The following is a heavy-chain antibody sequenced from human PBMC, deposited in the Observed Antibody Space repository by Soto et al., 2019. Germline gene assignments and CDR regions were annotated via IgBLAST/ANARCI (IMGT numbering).Heavy chain of an antibody. CDR1: GYTFTNYG. V-gene: IGHV1-18*01. CDR2: IRPDSGDT. CDR3: SRDRSTGDY. Sequence: HVPLVQSGTEVRESGASVKVSCKASGYTFTNYGISWLRQAPGQGLEWMGWIRPDSGDTDYAQKFQGRVTITTDTSTTTAYMELTSLTSDDTAVYYCSRDRSTGDYWGQGTLVTVSS. J-gene: IGHJ4*02.